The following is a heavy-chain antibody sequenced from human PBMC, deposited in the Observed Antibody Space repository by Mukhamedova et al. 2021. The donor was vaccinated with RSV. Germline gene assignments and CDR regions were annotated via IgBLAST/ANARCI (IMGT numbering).Heavy chain of an antibody. V-gene: IGHV5-51*01. Sequence: DDSDTKYSPSFQGQVSMSADKSINTAYLQWGSLKASDTAMYYCARHVVARATYHGFEIWGQGTMVTVSS. CDR3: ARHVVARATYHGFEI. J-gene: IGHJ3*02. CDR2: DDSDT. D-gene: IGHD5-12*01.